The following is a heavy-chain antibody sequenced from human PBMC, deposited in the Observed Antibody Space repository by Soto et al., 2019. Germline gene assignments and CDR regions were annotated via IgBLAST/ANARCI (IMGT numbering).Heavy chain of an antibody. CDR3: ARTDRDFYGLDV. CDR1: GFTFRNYD. Sequence: EVQLVESGGGLVQPGGSLRLSCEASGFTFRNYDMHWVRQGTGKGLEWVSGISAAGDPDYADSVEGRFTISRENAQNSCFLQMNSLRVGDKAVYYCARTDRDFYGLDVWGQGTTVIVSS. CDR2: ISAAGDP. J-gene: IGHJ6*02. V-gene: IGHV3-13*05.